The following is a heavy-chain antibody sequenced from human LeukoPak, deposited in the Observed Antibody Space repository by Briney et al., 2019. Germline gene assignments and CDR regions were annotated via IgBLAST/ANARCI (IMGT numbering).Heavy chain of an antibody. CDR2: ISSSSSYI. D-gene: IGHD4-17*01. CDR1: GFTFSSYS. V-gene: IGHV3-21*01. J-gene: IGHJ3*02. Sequence: GGSLRLSCAASGFTFSSYSMNWVRQAPGKGLEWVSSISSSSSYIYYADSVKGRFTISRDNAKNSLYLQMNSLRAEDTAVYYCARTSADYASDAFDIWGQGTMVTVSS. CDR3: ARTSADYASDAFDI.